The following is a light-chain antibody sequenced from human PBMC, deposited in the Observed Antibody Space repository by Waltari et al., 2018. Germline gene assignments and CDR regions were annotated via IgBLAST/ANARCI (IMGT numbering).Light chain of an antibody. CDR2: DVS. Sequence: QSALTQPASVSGSPGQSTTISCTGTSSDVGGYNYVCWYQHHPGKAPKLMIYDVSYRASGVSKRFSGSKSGNTASLTISGLQAEDEADYYCASYTSSSTWVFGGGTKLTVL. CDR3: ASYTSSSTWV. CDR1: SSDVGGYNY. J-gene: IGLJ3*02. V-gene: IGLV2-14*03.